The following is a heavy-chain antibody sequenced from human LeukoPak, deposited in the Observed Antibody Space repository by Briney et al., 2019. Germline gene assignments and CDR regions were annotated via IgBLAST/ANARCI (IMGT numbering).Heavy chain of an antibody. V-gene: IGHV4-39*07. Sequence: PSETLSLTCTVSGGSISSSSYYWGWIRQPPGKGLEWIGSIYYSGSTYYNPSLKSRVTISVDTSKNQFSLKLSSVTAADTAVYYCARGGDIVVVVAATSLEPYYFDYWGQGTLVTVSS. D-gene: IGHD2-15*01. CDR1: GGSISSSSYY. CDR2: IYYSGST. J-gene: IGHJ4*02. CDR3: ARGGDIVVVVAATSLEPYYFDY.